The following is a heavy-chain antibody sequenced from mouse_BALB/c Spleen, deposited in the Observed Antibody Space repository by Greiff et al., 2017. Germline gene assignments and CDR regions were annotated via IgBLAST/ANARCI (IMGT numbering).Heavy chain of an antibody. J-gene: IGHJ4*01. CDR3: ARSAYYRYDGYAMDY. D-gene: IGHD2-14*01. CDR2: ISSGGSTI. Sequence: EVKLVESGGGLVQPGGSRKLSCAASGFTFSSFGMHWVRQAPEKGLEWVAYISSGGSTIYYADTVKGRFTISRDNPKNTLFLQMTSLRSEDTAMYYCARSAYYRYDGYAMDYWGQGTSVSVSS. CDR1: GFTFSSFG. V-gene: IGHV5-17*02.